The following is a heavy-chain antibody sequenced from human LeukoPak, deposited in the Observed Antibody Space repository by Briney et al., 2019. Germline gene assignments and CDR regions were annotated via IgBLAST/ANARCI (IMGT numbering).Heavy chain of an antibody. V-gene: IGHV3-23*01. CDR2: ISGSGGTT. Sequence: PGGSLRLSCAASGFTFSSFAMSWVRQAPGKGLDWVSAISGSGGTTYYADSVKGRFTISRDNSKNTLYLQMNSLRADDTAVYYCAKGYEGQWLGDYWGQGTLVTVSS. D-gene: IGHD6-19*01. CDR1: GFTFSSFA. CDR3: AKGYEGQWLGDY. J-gene: IGHJ4*02.